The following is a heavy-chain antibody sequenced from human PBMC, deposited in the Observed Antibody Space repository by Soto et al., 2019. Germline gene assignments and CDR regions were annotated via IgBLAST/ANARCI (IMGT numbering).Heavy chain of an antibody. CDR1: GDSVSSNSAA. V-gene: IGHV6-1*01. D-gene: IGHD4-17*01. Sequence: SQTLSLTCVISGDSVSSNSAAWNWIRQSPSRGLEWLGRTYYRSKWYNDYAVSVKSRITINPDTSKNQFSLQLNSVTPEDTAVYYCARDNDGDPEYYYYGMDVWGQGTTVTVSS. CDR3: ARDNDGDPEYYYYGMDV. J-gene: IGHJ6*02. CDR2: TYYRSKWYN.